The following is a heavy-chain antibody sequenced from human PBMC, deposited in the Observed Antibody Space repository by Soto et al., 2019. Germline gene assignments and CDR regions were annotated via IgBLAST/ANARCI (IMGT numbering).Heavy chain of an antibody. CDR1: GYIFSGYY. J-gene: IGHJ5*02. Sequence: ASVKVSCKASGYIFSGYYIHWVRQAPGQGLEWMGIINPSGGTTTYAQKFQGRVTVTRDTSTSTVYMELSSLRSEDTAMYYCARSYCGGDCPNTWFDTWGQETLLTVSS. V-gene: IGHV1-46*01. D-gene: IGHD2-21*01. CDR3: ARSYCGGDCPNTWFDT. CDR2: INPSGGTT.